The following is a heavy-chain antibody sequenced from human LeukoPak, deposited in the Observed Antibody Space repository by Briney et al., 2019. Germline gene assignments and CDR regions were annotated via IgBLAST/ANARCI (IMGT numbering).Heavy chain of an antibody. CDR1: AYTFTDYG. D-gene: IGHD6-19*01. V-gene: IGHV1-2*02. Sequence: VSVKVSCKASAYTFTDYGINWVRQAPGQGLEWMGWINPNSGGTNYAQKFQGRVTMTRDTSISTAYMELSRLRSDDTAVYYCARGGRYSSGNWFDPWGQGTLVTVSS. CDR3: ARGGRYSSGNWFDP. J-gene: IGHJ5*02. CDR2: INPNSGGT.